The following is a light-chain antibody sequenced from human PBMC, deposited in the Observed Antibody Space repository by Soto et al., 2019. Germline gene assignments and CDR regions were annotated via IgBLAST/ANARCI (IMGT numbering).Light chain of an antibody. CDR1: SSDIGAYNF. Sequence: QSALPQPASVSGSPGPSITISCTGTSSDIGAYNFVSWYQQHPGKAPKLMLYDVNIRPSGVSNRFSGSKSGNTASLTISGLQAEDEAYYYCTSLTTSTTGICVVGTQLTV. CDR3: TSLTTSTTGI. J-gene: IGLJ2*01. V-gene: IGLV2-14*03. CDR2: DVN.